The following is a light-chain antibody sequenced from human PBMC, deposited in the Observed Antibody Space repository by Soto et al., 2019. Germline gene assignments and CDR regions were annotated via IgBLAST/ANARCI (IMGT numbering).Light chain of an antibody. Sequence: EIVLTQSPGTLSLSPGERATLSCRASQSVSSSYLAWYQQKPGQTPRLLIYGVASRATGIPDRFRGSGSGTDFTLTISRLEPEDFAVYYCQQYGSSGTFGQGTKVDIK. CDR3: QQYGSSGT. CDR2: GVA. J-gene: IGKJ1*01. V-gene: IGKV3-20*01. CDR1: QSVSSSY.